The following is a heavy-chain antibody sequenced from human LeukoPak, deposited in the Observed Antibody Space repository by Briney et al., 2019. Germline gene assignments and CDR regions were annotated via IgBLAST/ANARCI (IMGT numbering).Heavy chain of an antibody. CDR2: IYYSGST. Sequence: PSETLSLTCTVSGGSISSSSYYWGWIRQPPGKGLEWIGSIYYSGSTSYSPSLKSRVTISVDTSKNQFSLKLSSVTAADTAVYYCARNSSGGWFDPWGQGTLVTVSS. CDR3: ARNSSGGWFDP. V-gene: IGHV4-39*01. CDR1: GGSISSSSYY. D-gene: IGHD6-19*01. J-gene: IGHJ5*02.